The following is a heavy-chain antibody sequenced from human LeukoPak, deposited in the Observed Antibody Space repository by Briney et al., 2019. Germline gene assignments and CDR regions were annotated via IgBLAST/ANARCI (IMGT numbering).Heavy chain of an antibody. CDR3: TRDRSSFYGMDV. CDR2: ISGGSGYI. CDR1: GFSFSDYP. Sequence: MPGESLRLSCAASGFSFSDYPMNWVRQAPRQGLEWVSSISGGSGYIYYADSVKGRFTISRDNAKNSLDLQMNSLRADDTAVYYCTRDRSSFYGMDVWGQGTTVTVSS. V-gene: IGHV3-21*01. D-gene: IGHD6-6*01. J-gene: IGHJ6*02.